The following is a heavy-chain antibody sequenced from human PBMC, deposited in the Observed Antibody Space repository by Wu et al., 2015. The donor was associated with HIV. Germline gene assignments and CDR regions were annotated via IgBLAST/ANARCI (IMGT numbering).Heavy chain of an antibody. CDR1: GGTFSSYA. D-gene: IGHD6-19*01. V-gene: IGHV1-69*13. Sequence: QVQLVQSGAEVKKPGSSVRVSCKASGGTFSSYAISWVRQAPGQGLEWMGRIVPLFDAPNYSQKFHDRLTITADRSTTTAYMELSNLKSEDTAVYYCARGDSSGRYSFDSWGQGTLVIVSS. CDR3: ARGDSSGRYSFDS. CDR2: IVPLFDAP. J-gene: IGHJ4*02.